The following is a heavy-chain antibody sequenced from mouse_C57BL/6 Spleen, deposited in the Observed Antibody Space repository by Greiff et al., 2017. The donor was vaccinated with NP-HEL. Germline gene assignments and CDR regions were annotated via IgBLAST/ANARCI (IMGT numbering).Heavy chain of an antibody. CDR1: GFNIKDYY. Sequence: EVQLQQSGAELVKPGASVKLSCTASGFNIKDYYMHWVKQRTEQGLEWIGRIDREDGETKYAPKFQGKAIITADTASKTAYLQLSSLTSEDTAVYYSTRGRIGWYLDGWGTGTAGTVAS. CDR2: IDREDGET. V-gene: IGHV14-2*01. D-gene: IGHD2-14*01. CDR3: TRGRIGWYLDG. J-gene: IGHJ1*03.